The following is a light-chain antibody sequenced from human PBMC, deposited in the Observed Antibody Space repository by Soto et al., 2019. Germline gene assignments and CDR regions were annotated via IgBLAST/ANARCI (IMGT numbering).Light chain of an antibody. CDR2: DVS. CDR1: SSDVGGYNY. J-gene: IGLJ2*01. Sequence: QSALTQPASVSGSRGQSITISCTGTSSDVGGYNYVSWYQQHPGKGPKLMIYDVSNRPSGVSNRFSGSKSDNTASLTISGLRAEEEADYYCSSYTGSDTLVVFGGGTKLTVL. CDR3: SSYTGSDTLVV. V-gene: IGLV2-14*03.